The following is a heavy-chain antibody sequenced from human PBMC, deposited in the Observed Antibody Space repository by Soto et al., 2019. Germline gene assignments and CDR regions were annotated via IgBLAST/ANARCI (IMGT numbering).Heavy chain of an antibody. V-gene: IGHV3-30-3*01. CDR1: GFTFSSYA. Sequence: QVQLVESGGGVVQPGRSLRLSCAASGFTFSSYAMHWVRQAPGKGLEWVAVISYDGSNKYYADSVKGRFTISRDNSKNTLYLQMNSLRAEDTAVYYCAKDMEWLRLFYYYYGMDVWGRGTTVTVS. D-gene: IGHD5-12*01. J-gene: IGHJ6*02. CDR3: AKDMEWLRLFYYYYGMDV. CDR2: ISYDGSNK.